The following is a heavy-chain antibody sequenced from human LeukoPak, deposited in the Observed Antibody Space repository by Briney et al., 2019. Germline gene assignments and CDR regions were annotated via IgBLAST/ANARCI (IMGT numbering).Heavy chain of an antibody. CDR2: IYPGDSET. V-gene: IGHV5-51*01. CDR3: ARCRRAVAGTAFDY. Sequence: GESLKISCKGSGYSFTNYWIGWVRQMPGKGLEWMGIIYPGDSETRDSPSFQGHVTISADKSISTAYLQWSSLEASDTAMYYCARCRRAVAGTAFDYWGQGTLVTVSS. D-gene: IGHD6-19*01. CDR1: GYSFTNYW. J-gene: IGHJ4*02.